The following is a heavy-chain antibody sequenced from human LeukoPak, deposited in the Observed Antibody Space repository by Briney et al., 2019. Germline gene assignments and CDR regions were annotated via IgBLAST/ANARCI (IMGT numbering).Heavy chain of an antibody. Sequence: PGGSLRLSCAASGFXFSSYWIHWARQAPGKGLVWVSRINSDGSSTSYADSVKGRFTISRDNAKNTLYLQMNSLRAEDTAVYYCARAHDGSGYYLGYWGQGTLVTVSS. CDR1: GFXFSSYW. CDR2: INSDGSST. CDR3: ARAHDGSGYYLGY. D-gene: IGHD3-22*01. J-gene: IGHJ4*02. V-gene: IGHV3-74*01.